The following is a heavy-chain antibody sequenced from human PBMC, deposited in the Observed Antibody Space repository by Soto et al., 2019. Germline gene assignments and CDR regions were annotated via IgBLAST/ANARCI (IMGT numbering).Heavy chain of an antibody. CDR1: GGSIITVGHY. Sequence: LSRTCSVSGGSIITVGHYWTWIRQPPGKGLEWIASIYHTGSTYYSKSLRSRLTMSVDTSKSKFSLRLSSETAADTAVYYCARATGTLRSRNCDYWGQGSLVTVCS. CDR3: ARATGTLRSRNCDY. CDR2: IYHTGST. D-gene: IGHD1-1*01. V-gene: IGHV4-31*03. J-gene: IGHJ4*02.